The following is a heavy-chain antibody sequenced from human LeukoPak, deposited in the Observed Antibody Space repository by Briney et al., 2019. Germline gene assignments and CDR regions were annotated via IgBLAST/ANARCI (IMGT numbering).Heavy chain of an antibody. V-gene: IGHV3-23*01. CDR1: GFTFSSYA. J-gene: IGHJ4*02. D-gene: IGHD3-22*01. Sequence: PGGSLRLSCAASGFTFSSYAMSWVRQAPGKGLEWVSAISGSGGSTYYADSVKGRFTISRDNSKNTLYLQMNSLRAEDTAVYYCAKDFFYYDSSGYFPNWGQGTLVTVSS. CDR2: ISGSGGST. CDR3: AKDFFYYDSSGYFPN.